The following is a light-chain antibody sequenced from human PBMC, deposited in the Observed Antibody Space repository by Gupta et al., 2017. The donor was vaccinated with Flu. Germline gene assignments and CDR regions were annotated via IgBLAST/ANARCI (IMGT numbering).Light chain of an antibody. CDR2: EVS. CDR3: SSYTSTPNV. CDR1: SSDVGGYNY. J-gene: IGLJ1*01. Sequence: QSALTQPASVSGSPGQSITISCTGTSSDVGGYNYVSWYQQHPGKAPKLMIYEVSNRPSGVSYRFSGSKSGNTASLTISGLQAEDESYYYCSSYTSTPNVFGTGTKVTVL. V-gene: IGLV2-14*01.